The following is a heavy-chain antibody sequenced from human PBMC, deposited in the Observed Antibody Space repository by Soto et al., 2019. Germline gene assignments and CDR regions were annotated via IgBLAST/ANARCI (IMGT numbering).Heavy chain of an antibody. V-gene: IGHV3-53*01. CDR2: IYNDGKT. D-gene: IGHD3-10*01. Sequence: VGSLRLSCAASGLPVSTNYMSWVRQAPGKGLEWVSVIYNDGKTYYADSVKGRFTISRDASKNTLHLQMDSLRDEDTAVYYCVRPLPSGQNYGMDVWGQGTTVTVSS. CDR3: VRPLPSGQNYGMDV. J-gene: IGHJ6*02. CDR1: GLPVSTNY.